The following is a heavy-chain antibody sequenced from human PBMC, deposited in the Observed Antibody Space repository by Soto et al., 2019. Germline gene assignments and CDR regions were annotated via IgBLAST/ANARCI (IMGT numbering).Heavy chain of an antibody. CDR2: INPNSGGT. Sequence: ASVKVSCKASGYTFTGYYMHWVRQAPGQGLEWMGWINPNSGGTNYAQKFQGRVTMTRDTSISTAYMGLSGLRSDDTAVYYCARDRVTIFGVPNWFDPWGQGTLVTVSS. V-gene: IGHV1-2*02. CDR1: GYTFTGYY. J-gene: IGHJ5*02. CDR3: ARDRVTIFGVPNWFDP. D-gene: IGHD3-3*01.